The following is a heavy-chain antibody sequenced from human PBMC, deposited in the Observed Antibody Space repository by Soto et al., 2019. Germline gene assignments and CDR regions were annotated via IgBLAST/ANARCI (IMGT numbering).Heavy chain of an antibody. CDR1: GFTFSDYY. V-gene: IGHV3-11*01. Sequence: QVQLVESGGGLVKPGGSLRLSCAASGFTFSDYYMSWIRQAPGKGLEWISYISNSANTIYYADSVKGRFTISRDNAKKSLFLQMNSLRAEDTAVYYCVRGHDSSGGVDYWGQGTLITVSS. D-gene: IGHD3-22*01. CDR3: VRGHDSSGGVDY. CDR2: ISNSANTI. J-gene: IGHJ4*02.